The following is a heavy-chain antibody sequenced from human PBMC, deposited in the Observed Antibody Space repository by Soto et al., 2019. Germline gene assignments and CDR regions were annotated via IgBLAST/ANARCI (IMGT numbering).Heavy chain of an antibody. CDR2: INQDGSEK. CDR1: GFTFSSYW. V-gene: IGHV3-7*01. J-gene: IGHJ4*02. Sequence: EVQLVESGGGLVQPGGSLRLSCAASGFTFSSYWMSWVRQAPGKGLVWVANINQDGSEKYYVDSVKGRFTISRDNAKNSLYVQMTSLRVEDTAVYYCARGTYFDDSSCYFDYWGQGTLVTVSS. D-gene: IGHD3-22*01. CDR3: ARGTYFDDSSCYFDY.